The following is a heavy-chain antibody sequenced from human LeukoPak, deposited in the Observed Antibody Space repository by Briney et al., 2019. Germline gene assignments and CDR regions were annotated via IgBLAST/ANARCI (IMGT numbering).Heavy chain of an antibody. CDR2: ISGSGGST. Sequence: PGGSLRLSCAAPGFTFSSYAMSWVRQAPGKGLEWVSAISGSGGSTYYADSVKGRFTISRDNSKNTLYLQMNSLRAEDTAVYYCAKKGHCSGGSCYSVLDYFDYWGQGTLVTVSS. V-gene: IGHV3-23*01. D-gene: IGHD2-15*01. J-gene: IGHJ4*02. CDR3: AKKGHCSGGSCYSVLDYFDY. CDR1: GFTFSSYA.